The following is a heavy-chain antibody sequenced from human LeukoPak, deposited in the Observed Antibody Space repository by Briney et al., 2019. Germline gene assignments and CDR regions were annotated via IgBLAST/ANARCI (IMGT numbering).Heavy chain of an antibody. Sequence: GGSLRLSCAAFGFTFSSYWMNWARQAPGKGLEWVASINHNGNVNYYVDSVKGRFTISRDNAKNSLYLQMSNLGAEDTAVYFCARGGGLDVWGQGATVTVSS. CDR2: INHNGNVN. D-gene: IGHD3-16*01. J-gene: IGHJ6*02. V-gene: IGHV3-7*03. CDR3: ARGGGLDV. CDR1: GFTFSSYW.